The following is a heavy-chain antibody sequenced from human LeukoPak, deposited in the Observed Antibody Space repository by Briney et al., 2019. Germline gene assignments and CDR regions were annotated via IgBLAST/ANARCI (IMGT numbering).Heavy chain of an antibody. D-gene: IGHD4-17*01. Sequence: ASVKVSCKASGGTFISYAISWVRQAPGQGLEWMGRIIPILGIANYAQKFQGRVTITADKSTSTAYMELSSLRSEDTAVYYCARGSTPQIAGAFDIWGQGTMVTVSS. J-gene: IGHJ3*02. CDR2: IIPILGIA. CDR3: ARGSTPQIAGAFDI. V-gene: IGHV1-69*04. CDR1: GGTFISYA.